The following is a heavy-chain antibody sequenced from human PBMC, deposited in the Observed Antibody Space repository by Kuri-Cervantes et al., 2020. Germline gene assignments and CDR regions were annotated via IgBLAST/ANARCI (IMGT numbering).Heavy chain of an antibody. Sequence: SVKVSCKASGGTFSSYAISWVRQAPGQGLEWMGGIIPIFGTANYAQKFQGRVTITADESTSTAYMELSSLRSEDTAAYYRARGARELRYFDSQPPEQKYYYYYGMDVWGQGTTVTVSS. CDR1: GGTFSSYA. D-gene: IGHD3-9*01. CDR3: ARGARELRYFDSQPPEQKYYYYYGMDV. J-gene: IGHJ6*02. V-gene: IGHV1-69*13. CDR2: IIPIFGTA.